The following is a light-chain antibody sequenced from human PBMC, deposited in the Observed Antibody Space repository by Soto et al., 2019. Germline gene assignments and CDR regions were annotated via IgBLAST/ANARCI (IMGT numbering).Light chain of an antibody. J-gene: IGKJ2*01. V-gene: IGKV3-15*01. Sequence: EIAMTQSPATLSVSPGERATLSCRASQSVSSNLAWYQQKPGQAPRLLIYGASTRATGIPARFSGSGSGTEFTLTISSLQSEDFAVCYCQQYNNWPPGTFGQGTKLEFK. CDR2: GAS. CDR1: QSVSSN. CDR3: QQYNNWPPGT.